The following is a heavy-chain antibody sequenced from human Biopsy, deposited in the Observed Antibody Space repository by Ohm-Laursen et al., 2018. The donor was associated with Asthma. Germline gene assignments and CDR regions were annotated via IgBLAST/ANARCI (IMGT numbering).Heavy chain of an antibody. Sequence: PSQTLSLTCSLSSGSGGYMRSGNYYWGWIRQPPGKGLEWIGSIYYSGTTYYNPSLESQVTVSAERKKNQFSLKLTSGAAADTAVYYCVRGSSSWHHGPFHYYYGLDVWDRGTTATVSS. V-gene: IGHV4-39*01. J-gene: IGHJ6*02. CDR2: IYYSGTT. D-gene: IGHD6-13*01. CDR1: SGSGGYMRSGNYY. CDR3: VRGSSSWHHGPFHYYYGLDV.